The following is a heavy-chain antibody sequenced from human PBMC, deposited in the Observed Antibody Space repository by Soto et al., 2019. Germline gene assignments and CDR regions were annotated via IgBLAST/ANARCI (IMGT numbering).Heavy chain of an antibody. Sequence: LSLTCTVSGGSISSGGYYWSWIRQHPGKGLEWIGYIYYSGSTYYNPSLKSRVTISVDTSKNQFSLKLSSVTAAGTAVYYCARDRSYRTAPYGMDVWGQGTTVTVSS. J-gene: IGHJ6*02. V-gene: IGHV4-31*03. D-gene: IGHD3-16*02. CDR2: IYYSGST. CDR3: ARDRSYRTAPYGMDV. CDR1: GGSISSGGYY.